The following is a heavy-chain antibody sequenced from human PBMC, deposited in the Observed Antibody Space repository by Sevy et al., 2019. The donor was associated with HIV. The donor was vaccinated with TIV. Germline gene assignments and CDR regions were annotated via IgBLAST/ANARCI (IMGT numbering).Heavy chain of an antibody. CDR3: ATTKDYYGNSGCPFDY. CDR2: FDPEDGET. Sequence: GESLKISCKVSGYTLTKLSMHWVRQAPGKGLEWMGSFDPEDGETLYAQKLQGRVIMTEDTSTDTAYMEVNSLRSEDTAVYYCATTKDYYGNSGCPFDYWGQGNLVTVSS. V-gene: IGHV1-24*01. CDR1: GYTLTKLS. J-gene: IGHJ4*02. D-gene: IGHD3-22*01.